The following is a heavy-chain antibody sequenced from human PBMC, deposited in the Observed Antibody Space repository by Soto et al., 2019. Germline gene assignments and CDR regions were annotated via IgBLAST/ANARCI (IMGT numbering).Heavy chain of an antibody. CDR2: IYYSGST. CDR1: GGSISGYY. D-gene: IGHD4-17*01. CDR3: ARVGGYYGDYPIFDY. J-gene: IGHJ4*02. V-gene: IGHV4-59*01. Sequence: QVQLKESGPGLVKPSETLSLTCIVSGGSISGYYWSWIRQPPGRGLEWIGNIYYSGSTNYNPSRMSRVTISVDTSKNQFSLKLRSVTAADTAVYYCARVGGYYGDYPIFDYWGQGALVTVSS.